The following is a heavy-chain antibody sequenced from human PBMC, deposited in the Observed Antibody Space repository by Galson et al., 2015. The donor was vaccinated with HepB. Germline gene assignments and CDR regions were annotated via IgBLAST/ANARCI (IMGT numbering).Heavy chain of an antibody. CDR3: ARDRDYGDDYVGPGDAFDI. CDR2: ISSSSSYI. Sequence: SLRLSCAASGFTFSSYSMNWVRQAPGKGLEWVSYISSSSSYIYYADSVKGRFTISRDNAKSSLYLQMNSLRAEDTAVYYCARDRDYGDDYVGPGDAFDIWGQGTMVIVSS. D-gene: IGHD4-17*01. CDR1: GFTFSSYS. J-gene: IGHJ3*02. V-gene: IGHV3-21*01.